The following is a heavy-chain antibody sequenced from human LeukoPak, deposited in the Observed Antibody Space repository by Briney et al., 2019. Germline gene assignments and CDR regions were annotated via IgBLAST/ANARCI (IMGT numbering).Heavy chain of an antibody. J-gene: IGHJ4*02. V-gene: IGHV3-7*03. CDR2: IKQDGNEK. CDR1: GFTFRTYW. Sequence: PGGSLRLSCAASGFTFRTYWMSWVRQAPGKGLEWVANIKQDGNEKYYVDSVKGRFTISRDNAKNSLDLQMNSLRAEDTAVYYCAKFYGDYGGDWGQGTLVTVSS. D-gene: IGHD4-17*01. CDR3: AKFYGDYGGD.